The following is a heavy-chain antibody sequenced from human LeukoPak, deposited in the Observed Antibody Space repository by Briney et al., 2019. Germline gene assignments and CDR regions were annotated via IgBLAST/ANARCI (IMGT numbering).Heavy chain of an antibody. CDR2: ISSYSGNP. J-gene: IGHJ6*03. Sequence: GASVKVSCKASGYSFMSYGISWVRQAPGQGLEWVGWISSYSGNPMYAQTFQDRVTMTTDTSTSTAYMELRILRSEDAAMYYCARTEKAYCGGVCDNYHMDVWGKGTTVIVSS. D-gene: IGHD2-21*02. V-gene: IGHV1-18*01. CDR1: GYSFMSYG. CDR3: ARTEKAYCGGVCDNYHMDV.